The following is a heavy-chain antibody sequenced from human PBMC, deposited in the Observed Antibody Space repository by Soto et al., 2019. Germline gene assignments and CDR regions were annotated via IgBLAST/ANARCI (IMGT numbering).Heavy chain of an antibody. D-gene: IGHD3-9*01. CDR2: ISGSGGST. CDR3: AKREQYYDILTGYFHAIDY. V-gene: IGHV3-23*01. Sequence: GGSLRLSCAASGFTFSSYAMSWVRQAPGKGLEWVSAISGSGGSTYYADSVKGRFTISRDNSKNTLYLQMNSLRAEDTAVYYCAKREQYYDILTGYFHAIDYWGQGTLVTVSS. J-gene: IGHJ4*02. CDR1: GFTFSSYA.